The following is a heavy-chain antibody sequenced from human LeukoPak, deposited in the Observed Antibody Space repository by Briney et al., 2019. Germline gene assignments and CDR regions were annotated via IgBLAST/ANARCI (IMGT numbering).Heavy chain of an antibody. CDR1: GFTFSSYD. CDR3: ARALRYDSSGPTDAFDI. CDR2: IGTAGDT. J-gene: IGHJ3*02. V-gene: IGHV3-13*01. Sequence: PGGSLRLSCAASGFTFSSYDMHWVRQATGKGLEWVSAIGTAGDTYYPGSVKGRFTISRENAKNSLYLQMNSLRAGGTAVYYCARALRYDSSGPTDAFDIWGQGTMVTVSS. D-gene: IGHD3-22*01.